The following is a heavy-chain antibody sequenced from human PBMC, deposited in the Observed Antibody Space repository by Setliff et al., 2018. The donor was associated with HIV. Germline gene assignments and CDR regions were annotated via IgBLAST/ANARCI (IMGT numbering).Heavy chain of an antibody. Sequence: SETLSLTCTVSGGSISSYYWSWIRQPPGKGLEWIGYIYYSGSTNYNPSLKSRVTISVDTSKNQFSLKLSSVTAADTAVYYCARTPLVLSSSWSYYFDYWDQGTLVTVSS. CDR2: IYYSGST. J-gene: IGHJ4*02. CDR3: ARTPLVLSSSWSYYFDY. CDR1: GGSISSYY. V-gene: IGHV4-59*01. D-gene: IGHD6-13*01.